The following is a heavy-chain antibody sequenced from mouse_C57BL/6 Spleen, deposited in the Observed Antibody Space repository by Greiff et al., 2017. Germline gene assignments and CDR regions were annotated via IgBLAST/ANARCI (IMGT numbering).Heavy chain of an antibody. CDR1: GFTFSSYA. V-gene: IGHV5-4*01. CDR3: ARLRQGPYYAMDY. D-gene: IGHD2-12*01. CDR2: ISDGGSYT. J-gene: IGHJ4*01. Sequence: EVQLQESGGGLVKPGGSLKLSCAASGFTFSSYAMSWVRQTPEKRLEWVATISDGGSYTYYPDNVKGRFTISRDNAKNNLYLQMSHLKSEDTAMYYCARLRQGPYYAMDYWSQGTSVTVSS.